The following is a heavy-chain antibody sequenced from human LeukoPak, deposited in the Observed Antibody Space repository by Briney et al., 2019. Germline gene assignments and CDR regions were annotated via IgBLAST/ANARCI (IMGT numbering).Heavy chain of an antibody. J-gene: IGHJ6*03. D-gene: IGHD2-2*01. V-gene: IGHV3-21*01. Sequence: GGSLRLSCAASGFTFSSYSMNWVRQAPGKGLEWVSSISSSSSYIYYADSVKGRFTISRDNAKNSLYLQMNSLRAEDTAVYYCARLGGSTVFYYMDVWGKGTTVTVSS. CDR3: ARLGGSTVFYYMDV. CDR2: ISSSSSYI. CDR1: GFTFSSYS.